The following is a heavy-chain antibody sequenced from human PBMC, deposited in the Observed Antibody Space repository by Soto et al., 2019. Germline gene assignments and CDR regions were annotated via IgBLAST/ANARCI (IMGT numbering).Heavy chain of an antibody. D-gene: IGHD3-10*01. V-gene: IGHV3-64D*06. CDR3: VGGSGKGEQYYNGLDV. Sequence: GGSLRLSCAASGFTFSHYAVDWVRQAPGKGLEYVSGISSNGIRTYYADSVKGRFTISRDNSKNTLWLQISSLRIEDTAVYYCVGGSGKGEQYYNGLDVWGQGTTVTVSS. CDR2: ISSNGIRT. CDR1: GFTFSHYA. J-gene: IGHJ6*02.